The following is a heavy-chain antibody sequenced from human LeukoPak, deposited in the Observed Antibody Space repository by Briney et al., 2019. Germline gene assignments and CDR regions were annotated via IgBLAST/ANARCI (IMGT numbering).Heavy chain of an antibody. J-gene: IGHJ4*02. D-gene: IGHD3-10*01. CDR1: GYTFTSYD. CDR3: ARVSLSRGITMVRGVIVIFDY. CDR2: MNPNSGNT. Sequence: GASVKVSCKASGYTFTSYDINWVRQATGQGLEWMGWMNPNSGNTGYAQKFQGRVTITRNTSISTAYMELSSLRSEDTAVYYCARVSLSRGITMVRGVIVIFDYWGQGTLVTVSS. V-gene: IGHV1-8*03.